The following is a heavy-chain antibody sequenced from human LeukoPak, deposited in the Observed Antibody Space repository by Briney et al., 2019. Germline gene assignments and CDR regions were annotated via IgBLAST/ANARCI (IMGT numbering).Heavy chain of an antibody. CDR1: GGSISSDGCC. J-gene: IGHJ5*02. V-gene: IGHV4-30-2*01. CDR2: IYHSGST. CDR3: ARERGGSYFRAPPNWFDP. D-gene: IGHD1-26*01. Sequence: PSETLSLTCAVSGGSISSDGCCWSWLRQPPGQGLVWVGYIYHSGSTYYNPSLKSRVTISVDRSKNQFSLKLSSVTAADTAVYYCARERGGSYFRAPPNWFDPWGQGTLVTVSS.